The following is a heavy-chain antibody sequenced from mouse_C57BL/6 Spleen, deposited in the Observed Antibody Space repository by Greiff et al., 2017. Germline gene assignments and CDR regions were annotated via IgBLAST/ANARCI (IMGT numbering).Heavy chain of an antibody. CDR2: ISSGGDYI. V-gene: IGHV5-9-1*02. CDR1: GFTFSSYA. D-gene: IGHD6-2*01. J-gene: IGHJ2*01. Sequence: EVKVVESGEGLVKPGGSLKLSCAASGFTFSSYAMSWVRQTPEKRLEWVAYISSGGDYIYYADTVKGRFTISRDNARNTLYLQMSSLKSEDTAMYYCTRDPGGLYYFDYWGQGTTLTVSS. CDR3: TRDPGGLYYFDY.